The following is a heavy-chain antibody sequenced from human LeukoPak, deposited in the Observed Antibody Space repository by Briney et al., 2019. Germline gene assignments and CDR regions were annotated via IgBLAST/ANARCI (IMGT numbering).Heavy chain of an antibody. Sequence: SVKVSCKASGFTFTSSAVQWVRPARGQRLEWIGWIVVGSGNTNYAQKFQERVTITRDMSTSTAYMEPSSLRSEDTAVYYCAADPPSSGWGRDAFDIWGQGTMVTVSS. CDR2: IVVGSGNT. V-gene: IGHV1-58*01. CDR3: AADPPSSGWGRDAFDI. CDR1: GFTFTSSA. J-gene: IGHJ3*02. D-gene: IGHD6-19*01.